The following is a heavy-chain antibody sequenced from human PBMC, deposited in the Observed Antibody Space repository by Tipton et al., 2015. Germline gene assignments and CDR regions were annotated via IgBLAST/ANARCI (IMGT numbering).Heavy chain of an antibody. CDR2: IKPDGSEK. J-gene: IGHJ6*01. CDR3: ARGPHAMDC. Sequence: SLRLSCEASGFTFSDFWMTWVRQAPGKGLEWVANIKPDGSEKYFVDSVKGRFTISRYNAKNSVYLEMNSLRAEDTAVYYFARGPHAMDCLGQGTSFIV. V-gene: IGHV3-7*03. CDR1: GFTFSDFW.